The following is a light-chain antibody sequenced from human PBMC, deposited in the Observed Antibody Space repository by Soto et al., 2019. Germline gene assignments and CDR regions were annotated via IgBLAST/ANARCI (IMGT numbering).Light chain of an antibody. CDR3: QHYNTWPWT. CDR2: GAS. J-gene: IGKJ1*01. CDR1: ESVGSK. Sequence: TQSPGSLSLSPWERATLSCGASESVGSKVAWYQQKPGQAPRLLISGASTRAAGIPARFSGSGSGTEFTLTISSLQSEDFAVYYCQHYNTWPWTFGQGTKVDIK. V-gene: IGKV3-15*01.